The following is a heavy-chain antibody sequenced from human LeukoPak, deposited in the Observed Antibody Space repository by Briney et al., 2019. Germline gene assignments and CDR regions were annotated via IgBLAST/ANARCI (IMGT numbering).Heavy chain of an antibody. J-gene: IGHJ6*02. Sequence: SETLSLTCAVYGGSFSGYYWSWIRQPPGKGLEWIGSIYYSGSTYYNPSLKSRVTISVDTSKNQFSLKLSSVTAADTAVYYCARLGRRESMDVWGQGTTVTVSS. CDR2: IYYSGST. CDR1: GGSFSGYY. CDR3: ARLGRRESMDV. V-gene: IGHV4-34*01.